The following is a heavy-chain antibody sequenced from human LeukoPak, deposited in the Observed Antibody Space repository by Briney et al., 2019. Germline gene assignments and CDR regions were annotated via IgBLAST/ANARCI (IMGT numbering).Heavy chain of an antibody. CDR1: GGSISSGGYY. Sequence: SQTLSLTCTVSGGSISSGGYYWSWIRQPPGKGLEWIGYIYHSGSTNYNPSLKSRVTISVDKSKNQFSLKLSSVTAADTAVYYCARGGGYTAIGSYYYYYGMDVWGQGTTVTVSS. J-gene: IGHJ6*02. V-gene: IGHV4-30-2*01. CDR3: ARGGGYTAIGSYYYYYGMDV. D-gene: IGHD5-18*01. CDR2: IYHSGST.